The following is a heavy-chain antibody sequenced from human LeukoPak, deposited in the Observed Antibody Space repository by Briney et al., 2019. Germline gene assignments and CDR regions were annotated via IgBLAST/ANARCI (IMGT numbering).Heavy chain of an antibody. V-gene: IGHV4-59*13. CDR1: GGSISSYY. J-gene: IGHJ6*03. CDR3: ARDYYYYYMDV. Sequence: SETLSLTCTVSGGSISSYYWSWIRQPPGKGLEWVGYISDNGATNYSPSLKSRVTRSIDTSKNQFSLKLTFVTAADTAVYYCARDYYYYYMDVWGKGATVTVSS. CDR2: ISDNGAT.